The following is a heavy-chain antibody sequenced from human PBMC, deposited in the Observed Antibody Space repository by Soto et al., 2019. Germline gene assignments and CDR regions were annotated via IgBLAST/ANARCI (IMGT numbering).Heavy chain of an antibody. CDR1: GFTFSTYA. J-gene: IGHJ4*02. Sequence: PGGSLRLSCAASGFTFSTYAMTWVRQAPGKGLEWVSVISTSGGSTYYADSVKGRFTISRDNSKNTLYLQMNSLRVEDTAVYYCAKVGFPRSYAYVFYYWDQGTLGTGSS. D-gene: IGHD3-16*01. CDR2: ISTSGGST. CDR3: AKVGFPRSYAYVFYY. V-gene: IGHV3-23*01.